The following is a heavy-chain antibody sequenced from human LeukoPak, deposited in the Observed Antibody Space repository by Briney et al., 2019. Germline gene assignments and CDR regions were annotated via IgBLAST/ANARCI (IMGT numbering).Heavy chain of an antibody. CDR3: AREAVTMVRGGRPFDY. J-gene: IGHJ4*02. V-gene: IGHV4-34*01. CDR1: GRSFSGYY. Sequence: SETLSLTCAVYGRSFSGYYWSWIRQPPGKGLEWIGEINHSGSTNYNPSLKSRVTISVDTSKNQFSLKLSSVTAADTAVYYCAREAVTMVRGGRPFDYWGQGTLVTVSS. D-gene: IGHD3-10*01. CDR2: INHSGST.